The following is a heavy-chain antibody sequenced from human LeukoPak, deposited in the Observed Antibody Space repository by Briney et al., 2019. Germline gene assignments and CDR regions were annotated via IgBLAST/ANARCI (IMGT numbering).Heavy chain of an antibody. CDR1: RSTFTHYY. CDR3: ARGLPTASYYYMDV. Sequence: ASVKVSCMTSRSTFTHYYMHWVRQAPGQGLEWMGRINPNSGGTNYAQNFQGRVTITRDTSITTAYMELSRLRSDDTAVYYCARGLPTASYYYMDVWGKGTTVTVSS. J-gene: IGHJ6*03. CDR2: INPNSGGT. V-gene: IGHV1-2*06. D-gene: IGHD2-2*01.